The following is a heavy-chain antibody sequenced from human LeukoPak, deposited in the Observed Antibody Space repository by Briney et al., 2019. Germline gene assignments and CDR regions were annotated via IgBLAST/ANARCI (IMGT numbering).Heavy chain of an antibody. V-gene: IGHV4-61*01. CDR3: AREGCSSTSCYVGIDY. CDR2: IYYSGST. Sequence: SETLSLTCTVSGGSVSSGSYYWSWIRQPPGKGLEWIGYIYYSGSTHYNPSLKSRVTISVDTSKNQFSLKLSSVTAADTAVYYCAREGCSSTSCYVGIDYWGQGTLVTVSS. J-gene: IGHJ4*02. CDR1: GGSVSSGSYY. D-gene: IGHD2-2*01.